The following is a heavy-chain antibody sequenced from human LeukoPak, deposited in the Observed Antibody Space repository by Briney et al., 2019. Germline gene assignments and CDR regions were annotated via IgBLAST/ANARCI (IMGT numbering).Heavy chain of an antibody. Sequence: ASVKVSCKAFGYTFTSNYMHWVRQAPGQGLEWMGWINPNSGGTNYAQKFQGRVTMTRDTSISTAYMELSRLRSDDTAVFYCARSDYDSSGYYYDLDYWGQGTLVTVSS. V-gene: IGHV1-2*02. CDR2: INPNSGGT. D-gene: IGHD3-22*01. CDR3: ARSDYDSSGYYYDLDY. CDR1: GYTFTSNY. J-gene: IGHJ4*02.